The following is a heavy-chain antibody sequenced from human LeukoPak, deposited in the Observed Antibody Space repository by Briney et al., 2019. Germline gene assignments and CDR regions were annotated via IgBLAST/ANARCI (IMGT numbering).Heavy chain of an antibody. Sequence: PGGSLRLSCAASGFIFNNYAMSWARQAPGKGLEWVSRISSTGGGTYYADSVKGRFTISRDNSKNTLLLQMNSLRAEDAAVYYCARQPIEYSSSSGNYYYYYMDVWGKGTTVTVSS. V-gene: IGHV3-23*01. CDR1: GFIFNNYA. CDR3: ARQPIEYSSSSGNYYYYYMDV. CDR2: ISSTGGGT. D-gene: IGHD6-6*01. J-gene: IGHJ6*03.